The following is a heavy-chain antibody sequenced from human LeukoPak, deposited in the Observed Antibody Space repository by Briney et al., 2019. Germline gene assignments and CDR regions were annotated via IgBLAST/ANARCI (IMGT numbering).Heavy chain of an antibody. Sequence: PGGSLRPSCAASGFTFSSYGMHWVRQAPGKGLEWVAVISYDGSNKYYADSVKGRFTISRDNSKNTLYLQMNSLRAEDTAVYYCAKSYSGSIDYWGQGTLVTVSS. D-gene: IGHD1-26*01. V-gene: IGHV3-30*18. CDR2: ISYDGSNK. CDR1: GFTFSSYG. J-gene: IGHJ4*02. CDR3: AKSYSGSIDY.